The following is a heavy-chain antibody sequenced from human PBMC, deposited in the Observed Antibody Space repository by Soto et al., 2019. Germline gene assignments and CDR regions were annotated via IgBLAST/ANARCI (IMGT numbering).Heavy chain of an antibody. CDR1: GFTFSSYW. D-gene: IGHD2-15*01. CDR3: ARDRGGIVVVEYMDV. CDR2: INSDGSST. V-gene: IGHV3-74*01. Sequence: EVQLVESGGGLVQPGGSLRLSCAASGFTFSSYWMRWVRQAPGKGLVWVSRINSDGSSTSYADSVKGRFTISRDNAKNTLYLQMNSLRAEDTAVYYCARDRGGIVVVEYMDVWGKGTTVTVSS. J-gene: IGHJ6*03.